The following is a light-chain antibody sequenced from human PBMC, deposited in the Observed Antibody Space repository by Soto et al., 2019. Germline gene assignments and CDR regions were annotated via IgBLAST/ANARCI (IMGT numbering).Light chain of an antibody. CDR2: DAS. CDR3: QQRGNWPT. V-gene: IGKV3-11*01. CDR1: QSVSSY. Sequence: EIVMTQSPATLSVSPGERATLSCRASQSVSSYLAWYQQKPGQAPRLLIYDASNRATGIPARFSGSGSGTDFTLTISSLEPEDFAVYYCQQRGNWPTFGQGTKVDIK. J-gene: IGKJ1*01.